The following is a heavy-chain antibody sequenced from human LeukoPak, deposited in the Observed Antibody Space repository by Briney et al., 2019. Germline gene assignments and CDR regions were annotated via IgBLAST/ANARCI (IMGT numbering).Heavy chain of an antibody. CDR2: INHSGST. CDR3: ARAQLRYLDWLLSDYFDY. V-gene: IGHV4-34*01. CDR1: GGSFSGYY. Sequence: SETLSLTCAVYGGSFSGYYWSWIRQPPGKGLEWIGEINHSGSTNYNPSLKSRVTISVDTSKNQFSLKLSSVTAADTAVYYCARAQLRYLDWLLSDYFDYWGQGTLVTVSS. D-gene: IGHD3-9*01. J-gene: IGHJ4*02.